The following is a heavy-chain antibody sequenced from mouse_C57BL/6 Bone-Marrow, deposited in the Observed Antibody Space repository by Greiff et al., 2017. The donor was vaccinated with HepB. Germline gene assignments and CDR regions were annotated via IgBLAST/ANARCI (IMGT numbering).Heavy chain of an antibody. Sequence: EVKLVESGGGLVQPGGSLKLSCAASGLTFSDYGMAWVRQAPRKGPEWVAFISNLAYSIYDADTVTGRFTISREHAKNTLYLERSSLRSEDTGMYCCARGGLTYALDYWGQGTSVTVSS. V-gene: IGHV5-15*01. CDR3: ARGGLTYALDY. CDR2: ISNLAYSI. CDR1: GLTFSDYG. J-gene: IGHJ4*01.